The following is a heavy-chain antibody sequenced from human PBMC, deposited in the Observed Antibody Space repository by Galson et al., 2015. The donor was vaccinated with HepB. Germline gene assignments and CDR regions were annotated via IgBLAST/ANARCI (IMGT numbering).Heavy chain of an antibody. J-gene: IGHJ4*02. CDR1: GGSITSGDYY. CDR2: IYYSGST. CDR3: ARGLRSVAGRIPGHFDY. D-gene: IGHD6-19*01. Sequence: QVQLQESGPGLVKPSQTLSLTCTVSGGSITSGDYYWSWIRQPPGKGLEWIGYIYYSGSTYYNPSLKSRVTISVDTSKNQFSLKLSSVTAADTAVYYCARGLRSVAGRIPGHFDYWGQGTLVTVSS. V-gene: IGHV4-31*03.